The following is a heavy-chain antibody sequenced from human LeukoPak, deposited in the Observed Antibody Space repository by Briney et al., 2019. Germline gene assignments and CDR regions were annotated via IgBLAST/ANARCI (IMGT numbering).Heavy chain of an antibody. CDR2: IYYSGST. D-gene: IGHD2-8*01. CDR1: GGSISSSSYY. Sequence: PSETLSLTCTVSGGSISSSSYYWGWIRQPPGKGLEWIGSIYYSGSTYYNPSLKSRVTISVDTSKNQFSLKLSSVTAADTAVYYCAREGMLYLSYYYYYMDVWGKGTTVTVSS. J-gene: IGHJ6*03. V-gene: IGHV4-39*07. CDR3: AREGMLYLSYYYYYMDV.